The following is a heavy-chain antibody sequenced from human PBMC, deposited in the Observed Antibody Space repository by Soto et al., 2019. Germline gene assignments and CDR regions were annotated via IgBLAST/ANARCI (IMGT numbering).Heavy chain of an antibody. D-gene: IGHD6-6*01. CDR1: GFTFSSYA. CDR2: ISGSGGST. CDR3: AKEGSSSLYYFDC. Sequence: EVQLLESGGGLVQPGGSLRLSCAASGFTFSSYAMSWVRQAPGKGLEWVSTISGSGGSTYYADSVKGRFTISRDSSRNTLYLQMNSLRAEDAALYYFAKEGSSSLYYFDCWGQGTLVTVSS. V-gene: IGHV3-23*01. J-gene: IGHJ4*02.